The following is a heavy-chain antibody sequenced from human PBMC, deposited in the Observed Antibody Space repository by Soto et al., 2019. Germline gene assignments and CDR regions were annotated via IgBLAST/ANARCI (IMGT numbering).Heavy chain of an antibody. Sequence: EVQLVESGGGLVKPGGSLRLSCAASGFTFSSYSMNWVRQAPGKGLEWVSSISSSSSYIYYADSVKGRFTISRDNAKNSLDLQMNSLRAEDTAVYYCARAPYSTWIFDYWGQGTLVTVSS. CDR1: GFTFSSYS. J-gene: IGHJ4*02. D-gene: IGHD6-13*01. V-gene: IGHV3-21*01. CDR2: ISSSSSYI. CDR3: ARAPYSTWIFDY.